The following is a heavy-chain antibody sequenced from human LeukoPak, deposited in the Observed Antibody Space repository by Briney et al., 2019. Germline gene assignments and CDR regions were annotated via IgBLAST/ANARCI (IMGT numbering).Heavy chain of an antibody. D-gene: IGHD6-25*01. CDR3: ATSDRFRWYSSETAAFDI. Sequence: ASVKVSCKASGYTFTSYGISWVRQAPGQGLEWMGWISAYNGNTNYAQKLQGRVTMTTDTSTSTAYMELRSLRSEDTAVYYCATSDRFRWYSSETAAFDIWGQGTMVTVSS. V-gene: IGHV1-18*01. CDR2: ISAYNGNT. CDR1: GYTFTSYG. J-gene: IGHJ3*02.